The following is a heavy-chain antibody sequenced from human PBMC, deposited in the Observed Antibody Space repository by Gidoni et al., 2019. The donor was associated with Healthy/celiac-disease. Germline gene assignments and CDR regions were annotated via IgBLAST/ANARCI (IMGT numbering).Heavy chain of an antibody. J-gene: IGHJ6*02. V-gene: IGHV3-7*01. D-gene: IGHD3-3*01. CDR2: IKQDGSEK. CDR3: ARVYQYDFWSGYYPGGMDV. CDR1: GFPFSSYW. Sequence: EVQLVESGGGLVQPGGSLRLSCAAAGFPFSSYWLSWVRQAPGKGLEWVANIKQDGSEKYYVDSVKGRFTISRDNAKNSLYLQMNSLRAEDTAVYYCARVYQYDFWSGYYPGGMDVWGQGTTVTVSS.